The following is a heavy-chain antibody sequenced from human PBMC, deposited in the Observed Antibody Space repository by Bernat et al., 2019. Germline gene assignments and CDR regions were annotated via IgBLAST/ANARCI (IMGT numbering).Heavy chain of an antibody. CDR1: ALTFSTYN. Sequence: EVQLVESGGGLVQPGGSLRLSCAASALTFSTYNFNWVRQAPGKGLEWVSSISSSSSYIYYADSVKGRFTISRDNAKNSLYLQMNSLRAEDTAVYYCARIVYCSSTSCNLPDYWGQGTLVTVSS. D-gene: IGHD2-2*01. CDR3: ARIVYCSSTSCNLPDY. CDR2: ISSSSSYI. J-gene: IGHJ4*02. V-gene: IGHV3-21*01.